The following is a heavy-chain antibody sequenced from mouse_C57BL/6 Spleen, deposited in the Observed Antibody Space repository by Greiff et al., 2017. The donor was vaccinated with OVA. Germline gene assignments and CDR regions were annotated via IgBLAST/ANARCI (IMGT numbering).Heavy chain of an antibody. CDR3: ARVELAGTNYFDY. V-gene: IGHV1-69*01. CDR1: GYTFTSYW. CDR2: IDPSDSYT. Sequence: QVQLKQPGAELVMPGASVKLSCKASGYTFTSYWMHWVKQRPGQGLEWIGEIDPSDSYTNYNQKFKGKSTLTVDKSSSTAYMQLSSLTSEDSAVYYCARVELAGTNYFDYWGQGTTLTVSS. D-gene: IGHD4-1*01. J-gene: IGHJ2*01.